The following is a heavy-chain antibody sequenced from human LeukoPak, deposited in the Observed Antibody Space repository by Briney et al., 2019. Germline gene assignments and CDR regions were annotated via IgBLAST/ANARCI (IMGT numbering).Heavy chain of an antibody. J-gene: IGHJ3*02. V-gene: IGHV1-18*01. CDR3: ARDCSSTSCHSDAFDI. CDR2: ISAYNGNT. CDR1: GYTFTSYG. Sequence: ASVKVSCKASGYTFTSYGISWVRQAPGQGLEWMGWISAYNGNTNYAQKLQGRVTMTTGTSTSTAYMELRSLRSDDTAVYYCARDCSSTSCHSDAFDIWGQGTMVTVSS. D-gene: IGHD2-2*01.